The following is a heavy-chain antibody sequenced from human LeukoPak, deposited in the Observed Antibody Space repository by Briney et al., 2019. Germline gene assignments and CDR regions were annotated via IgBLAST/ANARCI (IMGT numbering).Heavy chain of an antibody. CDR3: ARDYYDSSGYDAFDI. CDR1: GGSISSYY. D-gene: IGHD3-22*01. J-gene: IGHJ3*02. CDR2: IYYSGST. Sequence: PSETMSLTCTVSGGSISSYYWSWIRQPPGKGLEGIGYIYYSGSTNYNPSLKSRVTISVDTSKNQFSLKLSSVTAADTAVYYCARDYYDSSGYDAFDIWGQGTMVTVSS. V-gene: IGHV4-59*01.